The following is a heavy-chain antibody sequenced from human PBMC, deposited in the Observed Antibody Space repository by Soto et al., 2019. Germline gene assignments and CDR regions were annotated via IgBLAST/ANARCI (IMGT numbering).Heavy chain of an antibody. CDR1: GFTVIRDY. Sequence: EEQLVETGGGLIQPGGSLRLSCAVSGFTVIRDYMNWVRQAPGKGLEWVSVIYSGGTTYHADSVKGRFTISRDHSGNTLSLRMNSLRAEDTASYYCARSTEWNAFDLWGQGTMVTVSS. D-gene: IGHD3-3*01. J-gene: IGHJ3*01. V-gene: IGHV3-53*02. CDR2: IYSGGTT. CDR3: ARSTEWNAFDL.